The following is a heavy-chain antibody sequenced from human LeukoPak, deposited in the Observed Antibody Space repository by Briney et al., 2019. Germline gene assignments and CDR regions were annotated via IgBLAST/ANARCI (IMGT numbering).Heavy chain of an antibody. CDR2: INQDGSDK. J-gene: IGHJ3*02. D-gene: IGHD5-24*01. V-gene: IGHV3-7*05. CDR3: ARGFDGYYGFDI. CDR1: GCTLSSYW. Sequence: GGSLRLSCEASGCTLSSYWMSWVRQAPGKGLEWVANINQDGSDKYYVDSVRGRFTISRDNGKEALHLQMSSLEVKDTAVYHCARGFDGYYGFDIWGQGTMVTVSS.